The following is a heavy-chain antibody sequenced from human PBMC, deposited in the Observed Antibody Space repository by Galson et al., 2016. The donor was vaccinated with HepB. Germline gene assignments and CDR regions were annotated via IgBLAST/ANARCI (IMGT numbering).Heavy chain of an antibody. J-gene: IGHJ4*02. Sequence: SETLSLTCTVSGGSISSYYWSWIRQSPGKGLEWIGYIYSSGSTKYNPSLKSRVTISVDTSKSQFSLKLSSVTAAATAVFYCARGSWRGSFHFDHWGQGTLVTVSS. CDR1: GGSISSYY. CDR2: IYSSGST. D-gene: IGHD1-26*01. CDR3: ARGSWRGSFHFDH. V-gene: IGHV4-59*01.